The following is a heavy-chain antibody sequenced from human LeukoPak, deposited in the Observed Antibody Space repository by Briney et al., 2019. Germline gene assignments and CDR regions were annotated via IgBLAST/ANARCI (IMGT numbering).Heavy chain of an antibody. V-gene: IGHV3-69-1*01. CDR1: GFSLGTFN. D-gene: IGHD6-13*01. CDR3: ARDLPGSSWYALDS. J-gene: IGHJ5*01. Sequence: GGSLRLSCAASGFSLGTFNMNWVRQAPGKGLEWVSCISGTGSVYYAASVRGRFTISRDNAGNSLFLQLNSLRTEDTAVYFCARDLPGSSWYALDSWGQGTLVTVSS. CDR2: ISGTGSV.